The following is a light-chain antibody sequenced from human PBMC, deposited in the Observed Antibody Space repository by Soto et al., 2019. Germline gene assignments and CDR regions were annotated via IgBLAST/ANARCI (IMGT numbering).Light chain of an antibody. CDR2: EAS. CDR3: QQYDSHRGS. J-gene: IGKJ2*01. Sequence: DIQMTQSPSILSASVGDRVTITCRASHSVSSWLAWYQQKPGKAPKLLIFEASTLHRGVPSRFSGSGSGTEFTLIISSLEPDYFATYYCQQYDSHRGSFGLGTKVDIK. CDR1: HSVSSW. V-gene: IGKV1-5*01.